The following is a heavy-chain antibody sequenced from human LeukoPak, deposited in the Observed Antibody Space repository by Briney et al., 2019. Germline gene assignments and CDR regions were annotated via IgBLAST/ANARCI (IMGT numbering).Heavy chain of an antibody. CDR3: SRESGAFCPFGY. CDR1: GGSISSGSYY. Sequence: SETLSLTCTVSGGSISSGSYYWGWIRQPPGQGLEWIGEISLAGQTNYNPSLNGRVTMSLDKSSNQLSLNLTSLTAADTATYYCSRESGAFCPFGYWGQGTLVIVSS. J-gene: IGHJ4*02. CDR2: ISLAGQT. D-gene: IGHD1-26*01. V-gene: IGHV4-39*07.